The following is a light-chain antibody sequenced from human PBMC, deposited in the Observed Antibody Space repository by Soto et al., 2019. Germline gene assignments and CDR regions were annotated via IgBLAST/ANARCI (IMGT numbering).Light chain of an antibody. J-gene: IGKJ4*01. CDR1: QGISTY. V-gene: IGKV1-27*01. Sequence: DIQMTQSPSSLSASVGDRVTITCRASQGISTYLAWYQQKPGKVPKLLIYAASTLQSGFPSRFSGSGSGTDFTLTISSLQPEDVATYSCQEYSSAPLTFGGGTKVEIK. CDR2: AAS. CDR3: QEYSSAPLT.